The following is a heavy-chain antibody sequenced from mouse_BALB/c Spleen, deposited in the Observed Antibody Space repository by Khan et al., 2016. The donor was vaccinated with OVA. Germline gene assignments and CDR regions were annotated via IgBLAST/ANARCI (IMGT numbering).Heavy chain of an antibody. Sequence: EVKLLESGPGLVKPSQSLSLTCTVTGYSITSNYAWNWIRQFPGNKLEWMGYISYSGSTNYNPSLKSRISITRDTSKNQFFLQLNSVTTEDTVTYYCARGNYYGYAMDYWGQGTSITVSS. CDR2: ISYSGST. D-gene: IGHD1-1*01. CDR1: GYSITSNYA. J-gene: IGHJ4*01. V-gene: IGHV3-2*02. CDR3: ARGNYYGYAMDY.